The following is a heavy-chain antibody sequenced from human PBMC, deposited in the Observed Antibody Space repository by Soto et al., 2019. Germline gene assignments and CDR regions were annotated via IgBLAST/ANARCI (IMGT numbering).Heavy chain of an antibody. V-gene: IGHV1-69*13. CDR2: IIPIFGTA. J-gene: IGHJ6*02. Sequence: SVKVSCKASGGTFSSYSISWVRQAPGQGLEWMGGIIPIFGTANYAQKFQGRVTITADESTSTAYMELSSLRSEDTAVYYCARDIVVVPAAMGGMDVWGQGTTVTVSS. CDR1: GGTFSSYS. CDR3: ARDIVVVPAAMGGMDV. D-gene: IGHD2-2*01.